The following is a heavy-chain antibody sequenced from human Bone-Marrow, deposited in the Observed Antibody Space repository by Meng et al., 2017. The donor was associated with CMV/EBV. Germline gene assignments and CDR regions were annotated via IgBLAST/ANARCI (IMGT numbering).Heavy chain of an antibody. J-gene: IGHJ6*02. CDR1: GFTFSSYS. CDR3: ARVDHVLWFGESGYYYGMDV. Sequence: GESLKISCAASGFTFSSYSMNWVRQAPGKGLEWVSSISSSSSYIYYADSVKGRFTISRDNAKNSLYLQMNSLRAEDTAVYYCARVDHVLWFGESGYYYGMDVWGQGITVTVSS. CDR2: ISSSSSYI. V-gene: IGHV3-21*01. D-gene: IGHD3-10*01.